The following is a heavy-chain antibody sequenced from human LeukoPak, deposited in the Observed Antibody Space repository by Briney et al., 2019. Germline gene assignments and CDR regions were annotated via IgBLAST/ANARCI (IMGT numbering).Heavy chain of an antibody. J-gene: IGHJ4*02. CDR1: GFTFSGYS. Sequence: GGSLRLSRAASGFTFSGYSMNWVRQAPGKGLEWISYMGSSGKTIYYADSVKGRFTISRDNAKNSLYLQMNSLTVGDTAVYYCARDQSDVSGYYPYLDYWGQGTLVTVSS. V-gene: IGHV3-48*01. D-gene: IGHD3-3*01. CDR2: MGSSGKTI. CDR3: ARDQSDVSGYYPYLDY.